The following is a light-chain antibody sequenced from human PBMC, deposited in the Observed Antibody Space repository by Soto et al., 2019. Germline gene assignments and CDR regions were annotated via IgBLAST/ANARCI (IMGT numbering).Light chain of an antibody. CDR1: QFVSSN. CDR2: GAS. J-gene: IGKJ5*01. V-gene: IGKV3D-15*01. CDR3: QHCNNSPIT. Sequence: EIVLTQSPDTLSLSPWERGTLSCRASQFVSSNLAWYQQKRGQAPRLLIYGASTRDTGIPARFSGSGSGTEFTLTVSRLQSEDFEVYYCQHCNNSPITFGQGTRLEIK.